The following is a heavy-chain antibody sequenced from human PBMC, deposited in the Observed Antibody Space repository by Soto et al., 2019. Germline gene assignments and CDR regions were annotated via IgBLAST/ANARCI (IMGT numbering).Heavy chain of an antibody. CDR2: INPNRGGT. CDR3: ARDRMYMRSYLGYAGGEIDF. CDR1: GYTFTDHH. J-gene: IGHJ4*02. D-gene: IGHD5-12*01. Sequence: QVQLVQSGAEVKKPGASVKVSCKASGYTFTDHHLHWVRQAPGQGLEWMGWINPNRGGTKYAQKFQGRVTMTRDTSISTVYMELSRLSSDDTAIYFCARDRMYMRSYLGYAGGEIDFWGQGTLVTVSS. V-gene: IGHV1-2*02.